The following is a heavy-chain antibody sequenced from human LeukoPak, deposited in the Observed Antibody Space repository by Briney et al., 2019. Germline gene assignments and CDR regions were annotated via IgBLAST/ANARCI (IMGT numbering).Heavy chain of an antibody. CDR3: AKVISITIFGVVIPGFDY. CDR1: GFTFSDYY. V-gene: IGHV3-11*06. CDR2: ISSSSSYI. Sequence: PGGSLRLSCGASGFTFSDYYMSWIRQAPGKGLEWVSSISSSSSYICYADSVKGRLTVSRDNAKNSLYLQMNSLRAEDTAVYYCAKVISITIFGVVIPGFDYWGQGTLVTVSS. J-gene: IGHJ4*02. D-gene: IGHD3-3*01.